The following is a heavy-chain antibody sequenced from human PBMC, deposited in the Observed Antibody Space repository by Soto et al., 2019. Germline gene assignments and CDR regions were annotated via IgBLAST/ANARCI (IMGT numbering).Heavy chain of an antibody. D-gene: IGHD3-9*01. CDR1: GFTFSSYA. J-gene: IGHJ5*02. V-gene: IGHV3-23*01. CDR2: ISGSGGST. Sequence: PGGSLRLSCAASGFTFSSYAMSWVRQAPGKGLEWVSAISGSGGSTYYADSVKGRFTISRDNSKNTLYLQMNSLRAEDTAVYYCAKDHYDILTGSPFDPWGQGTLVTVSS. CDR3: AKDHYDILTGSPFDP.